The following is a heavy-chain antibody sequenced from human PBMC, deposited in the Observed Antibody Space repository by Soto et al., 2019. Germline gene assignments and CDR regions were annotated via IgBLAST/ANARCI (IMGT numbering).Heavy chain of an antibody. V-gene: IGHV3-7*01. Sequence: GGSLRLSCAASGFNFGSYWMSWVRQAPGKGLDWVANIKQDGSDKYYVDSVKGRFTISRDNAKNSLFLQMNSLRAEDTAVYYCARIYCTATDCFFDYWGQGTLVTVSS. CDR2: IKQDGSDK. CDR3: ARIYCTATDCFFDY. CDR1: GFNFGSYW. J-gene: IGHJ4*02. D-gene: IGHD2-8*02.